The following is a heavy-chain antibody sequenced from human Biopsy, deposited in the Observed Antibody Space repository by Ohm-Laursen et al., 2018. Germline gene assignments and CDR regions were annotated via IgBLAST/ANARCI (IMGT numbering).Heavy chain of an antibody. Sequence: SSVKVSCKASGHTFATYHIHWVRQAPGHGLEWMAVISPSGATTSFSQKFQGRITMTRDTSTGTVYMDLNSLGSEDTAVYYCARAGVGSDGTDSYYYGMDVWGPGTTVTVSS. CDR3: ARAGVGSDGTDSYYYGMDV. J-gene: IGHJ6*02. D-gene: IGHD5-24*01. CDR2: ISPSGATT. CDR1: GHTFATYH. V-gene: IGHV1-46*01.